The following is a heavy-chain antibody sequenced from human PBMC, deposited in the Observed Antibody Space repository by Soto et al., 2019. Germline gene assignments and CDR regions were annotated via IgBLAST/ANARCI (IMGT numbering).Heavy chain of an antibody. V-gene: IGHV4-34*01. CDR2: INHSGST. Sequence: QVQLQQWGAGLLKPSETLSLTCAVYGGSFSGYYWTWIRQPPGTGLEWIGEINHSGSTNYNPSLKGPVTVSVDTSKYPSALKLTSVTAADTAVYDCARDKITGLLDYWGQGTLVTVSS. CDR3: ARDKITGLLDY. D-gene: IGHD2-8*02. CDR1: GGSFSGYY. J-gene: IGHJ4*02.